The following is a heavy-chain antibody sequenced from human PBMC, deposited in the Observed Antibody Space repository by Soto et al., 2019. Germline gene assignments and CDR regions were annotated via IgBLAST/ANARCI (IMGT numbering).Heavy chain of an antibody. V-gene: IGHV3-23*01. Sequence: GGSLRLSCAASGFTFSSYAMSWVHQAPGKGLEWVSAISGSGSSTYYADSVKGRFTISRDNSKNTLYLQMNSLRAEDTAVYYCAKGSSSRIAVAGIFDYWGQGTLVTVSS. J-gene: IGHJ4*02. CDR3: AKGSSSRIAVAGIFDY. CDR2: ISGSGSST. CDR1: GFTFSSYA. D-gene: IGHD6-19*01.